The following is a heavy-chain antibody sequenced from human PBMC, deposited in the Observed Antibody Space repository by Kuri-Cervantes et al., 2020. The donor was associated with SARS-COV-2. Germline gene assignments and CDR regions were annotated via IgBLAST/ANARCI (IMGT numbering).Heavy chain of an antibody. CDR2: IRSKANSYAT. V-gene: IGHV3-73*01. Sequence: GESLKISCAASGFTFSGSAMHWVRQASGKGLEWVGRIRSKANSYATAYAASVKGRFTISRDDSKNTAYLQMNSLRTEDTALYYCAKDSDPGSESSLDYWGQGTLVTVSS. CDR3: AKDSDPGSESSLDY. J-gene: IGHJ4*02. D-gene: IGHD2-15*01. CDR1: GFTFSGSA.